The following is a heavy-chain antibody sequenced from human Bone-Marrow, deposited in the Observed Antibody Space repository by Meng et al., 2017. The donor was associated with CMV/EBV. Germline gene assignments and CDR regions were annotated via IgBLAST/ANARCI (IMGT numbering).Heavy chain of an antibody. CDR3: AKDYDFWSTFDY. Sequence: GESLKISCAASGFTVSSNYMSWVRQAPGKGLEWVSVIYSGGSTYYADSVKGRFTISRDNSKNTLYLQMNSLRAEDTAVYYCAKDYDFWSTFDYWGQGTLVTVSS. CDR2: IYSGGST. D-gene: IGHD3-3*01. CDR1: GFTVSSNY. J-gene: IGHJ4*02. V-gene: IGHV3-66*02.